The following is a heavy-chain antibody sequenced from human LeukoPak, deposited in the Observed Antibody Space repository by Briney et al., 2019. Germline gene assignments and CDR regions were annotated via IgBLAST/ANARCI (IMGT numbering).Heavy chain of an antibody. J-gene: IGHJ4*02. CDR1: GYTFTGYY. CDR2: INPNSGGT. D-gene: IGHD6-6*01. V-gene: IGHV1-2*02. CDR3: AREKRGSSSSFDY. Sequence: AASVKVSFKASGYTFTGYYMHWVRRAPGQGLEWMGWINPNSGGTNYAQKFQGRVTMTRDTSISTAYMELSRLRSDDTAVYYCAREKRGSSSSFDYWGQGTLVTVSS.